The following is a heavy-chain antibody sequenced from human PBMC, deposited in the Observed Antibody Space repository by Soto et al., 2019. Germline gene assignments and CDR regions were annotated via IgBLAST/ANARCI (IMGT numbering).Heavy chain of an antibody. D-gene: IGHD3-10*01. Sequence: GASVKVSCKASGYTFTSYDINWVRQATGQGLEWMGWMNPNSGNTGYAQKFQGRVTMTRNTSISTAYMELSSLRSEDTAVYYCARGDFNWFGELLYPFDYWGQGTLVTVSS. V-gene: IGHV1-8*01. CDR2: MNPNSGNT. CDR1: GYTFTSYD. CDR3: ARGDFNWFGELLYPFDY. J-gene: IGHJ4*02.